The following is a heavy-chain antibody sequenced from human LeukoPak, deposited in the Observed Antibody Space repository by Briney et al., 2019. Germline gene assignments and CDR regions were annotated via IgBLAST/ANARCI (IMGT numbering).Heavy chain of an antibody. Sequence: GASVKVSCKASGGTFSSYAISWVRQAPGQGLEWMGGIIPIFGTANYAQKFQGRVTITADESTSTAYMELSSLRSEDTAVYCCAREYYGDSIFDYWGQGTLVTVSS. CDR1: GGTFSSYA. J-gene: IGHJ4*02. CDR2: IIPIFGTA. V-gene: IGHV1-69*13. CDR3: AREYYGDSIFDY. D-gene: IGHD4-17*01.